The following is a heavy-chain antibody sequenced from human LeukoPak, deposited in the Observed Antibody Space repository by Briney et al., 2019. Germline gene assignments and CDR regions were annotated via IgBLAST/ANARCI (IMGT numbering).Heavy chain of an antibody. D-gene: IGHD6-6*01. J-gene: IGHJ6*02. CDR2: IIPIFGTA. Sequence: ASVKVSCKASGGTFSSYAISWVRQAPGQGLEWMGGIIPIFGTANYAQEFQGRVTITADESTSTAYMELSSLRSEDTAVYYCARRSSPSRHVYYYYYGMDVWGQGTTVTVSS. V-gene: IGHV1-69*13. CDR1: GGTFSSYA. CDR3: ARRSSPSRHVYYYYYGMDV.